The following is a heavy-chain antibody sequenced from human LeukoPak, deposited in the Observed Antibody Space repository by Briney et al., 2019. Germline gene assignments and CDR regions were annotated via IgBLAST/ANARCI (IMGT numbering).Heavy chain of an antibody. CDR3: ARDHYSYGYFDY. V-gene: IGHV1-18*01. J-gene: IGHJ4*02. Sequence: ASVKVSCKASGYTFTSYGISWVRQAPGQGLEWMGWISAYNGNTNYAQKLQDRVTMTTDTSTSTAYMELRSLRSDDTAVYYCARDHYSYGYFDYWGQGTLVTVSS. CDR1: GYTFTSYG. D-gene: IGHD5-18*01. CDR2: ISAYNGNT.